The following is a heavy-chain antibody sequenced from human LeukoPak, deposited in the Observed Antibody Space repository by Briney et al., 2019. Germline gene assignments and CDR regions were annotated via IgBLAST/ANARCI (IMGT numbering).Heavy chain of an antibody. V-gene: IGHV3-23*01. Sequence: GGSLRLPCAAFGFTFSSYAMSGVRQAPGKGLEGVSAISVSGGITYYADSVKGRFTISGDNSKNTLYLQMNSLRAEDTAVYYCAKGPGETTDAFDIWGQGTMVTVSS. D-gene: IGHD4-17*01. CDR3: AKGPGETTDAFDI. CDR1: GFTFSSYA. J-gene: IGHJ3*02. CDR2: ISVSGGIT.